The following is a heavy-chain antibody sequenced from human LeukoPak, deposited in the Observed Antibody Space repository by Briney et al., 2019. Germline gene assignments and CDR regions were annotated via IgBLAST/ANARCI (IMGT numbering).Heavy chain of an antibody. CDR2: ISSSGSTT. CDR1: GFTFSNYY. V-gene: IGHV3-11*01. J-gene: IGHJ4*02. CDR3: ATGKYEPVAFDY. D-gene: IGHD1-14*01. Sequence: PGGSLRLSCAASGFTFSNYYMSWIRQAPGKGLEWVSYISSSGSTTYYADSVKGRFTISRDNAKNSLYLQMNSLRAEDTAVYYCATGKYEPVAFDYWGQGTLVTVSS.